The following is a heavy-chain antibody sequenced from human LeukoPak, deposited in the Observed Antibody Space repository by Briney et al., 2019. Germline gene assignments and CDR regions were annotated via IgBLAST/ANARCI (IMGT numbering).Heavy chain of an antibody. CDR2: IRYDGNYK. J-gene: IGHJ4*02. CDR3: ARDSRWIQFDY. Sequence: GGSLRLSCAASGFTFDDYGMHWVRQAPGKGLEWVSFIRYDGNYKYEADSVEGRFTISRDNSKNTLYLQMNSLRADDTAVYYCARDSRWIQFDYWGQGTLVTVSS. V-gene: IGHV3-30*02. CDR1: GFTFDDYG. D-gene: IGHD5-18*01.